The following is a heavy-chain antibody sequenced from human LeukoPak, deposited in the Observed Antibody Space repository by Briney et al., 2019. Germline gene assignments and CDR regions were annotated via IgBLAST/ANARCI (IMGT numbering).Heavy chain of an antibody. CDR1: GFTFSNYS. CDR3: ARVGSSGRFIDY. D-gene: IGHD3-22*01. Sequence: GGSLRLSCAASGFTFSNYSMNWVRQAPGKGLEWVSSISSGSSYIYYADSVKGRFTISRDNTKNSLYLQMNSLRAEDAAVYYCARVGSSGRFIDYWGQGTLVTVSS. J-gene: IGHJ4*02. V-gene: IGHV3-21*01. CDR2: ISSGSSYI.